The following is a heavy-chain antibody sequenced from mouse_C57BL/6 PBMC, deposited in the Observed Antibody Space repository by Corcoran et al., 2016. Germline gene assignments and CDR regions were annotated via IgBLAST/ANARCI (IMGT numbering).Heavy chain of an antibody. CDR3: AKEPNWDYAMDY. V-gene: IGHV1-26*01. CDR2: INPNNGGT. CDR1: GYTFTDYY. D-gene: IGHD4-1*01. J-gene: IGHJ4*01. Sequence: EVQLQQSGPELVKPGASVKISCKASGYTFTDYYMNWVKQSHGKSLEWIGDINPNNGGTSYNQKFKGKATLTVDKSSSTAYMELRSLTSEDSAVYYCAKEPNWDYAMDYWCQGTSVTVSS.